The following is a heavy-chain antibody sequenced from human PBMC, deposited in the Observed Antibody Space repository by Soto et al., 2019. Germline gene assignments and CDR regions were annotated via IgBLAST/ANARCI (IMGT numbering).Heavy chain of an antibody. V-gene: IGHV4-59*01. D-gene: IGHD6-13*01. CDR3: ARYRREAVAGYTLDN. Sequence: SETLSLTCTVSGGSISSNYWTWIRQPPGKGLEWIGYVYNSGSTNYNPSLKSRVTMSEDTSKSQFSLKVNSMTAADTAGYYCARYRREAVAGYTLDNWGQGILVTVSS. J-gene: IGHJ4*02. CDR1: GGSISSNY. CDR2: VYNSGST.